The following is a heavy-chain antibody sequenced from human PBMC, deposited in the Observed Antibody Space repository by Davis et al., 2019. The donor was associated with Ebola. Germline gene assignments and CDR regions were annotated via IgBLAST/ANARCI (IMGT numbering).Heavy chain of an antibody. CDR2: ISYDGSNK. V-gene: IGHV3-30*18. CDR1: GFTFSSYG. D-gene: IGHD6-19*01. CDR3: AKRVAGTSIDY. J-gene: IGHJ4*02. Sequence: GESLKISCAASGFTFSSYGMHWVRQAPGKGLEWVAVISYDGSNKYYADSVKGRFTISRDNSKNTLYLQMNSLRAEDTAVYYCAKRVAGTSIDYWGQGTLVTVSS.